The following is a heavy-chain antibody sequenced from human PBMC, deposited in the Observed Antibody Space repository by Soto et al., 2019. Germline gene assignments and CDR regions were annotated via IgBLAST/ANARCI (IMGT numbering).Heavy chain of an antibody. CDR2: IDPSDSYT. CDR3: ARHRAYCSSTSCYNYYGMDV. CDR1: GYSFTSYW. J-gene: IGHJ6*02. D-gene: IGHD2-2*02. V-gene: IGHV5-10-1*03. Sequence: EVQLVQSGAEVKKPGESLRISCKGSGYSFTSYWISWVRQMPGKGLEWMGRIDPSDSYTNYSPSFQGHVTISADKSISTAYLQWSSLKASDTAMYYCARHRAYCSSTSCYNYYGMDVWGQGTTVTVSS.